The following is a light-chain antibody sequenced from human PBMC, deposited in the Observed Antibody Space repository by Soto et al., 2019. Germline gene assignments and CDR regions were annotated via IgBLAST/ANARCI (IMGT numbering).Light chain of an antibody. CDR1: QSVSSSY. V-gene: IGKV3-20*01. CDR3: QQYGSSPT. Sequence: EIVLTQSTGTLSLSPGERATLSCRASQSVSSSYLAWYQQKPGQAPRLLIYGASSRATGIPDRFSGSGSGTDFTLTISRLQPEDVAVYYCQQYGSSPTFGQGTKVDIK. CDR2: GAS. J-gene: IGKJ1*01.